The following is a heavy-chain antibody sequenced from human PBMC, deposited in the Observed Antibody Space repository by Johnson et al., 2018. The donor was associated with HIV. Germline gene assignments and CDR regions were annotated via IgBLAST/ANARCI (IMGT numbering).Heavy chain of an antibody. CDR1: GFTFSSYG. J-gene: IGHJ3*02. D-gene: IGHD3-9*01. CDR3: AKDLRVFDWFNAYDAFDI. CDR2: ISFDGKNK. V-gene: IGHV3-30*19. Sequence: MQLVESGGGVVQPGGSLRLSCAASGFTFSSYGMHWVRQAPGKGLEWVAVISFDGKNKFYADSVKGRFTISRDNSKNTLYLQMNSLRADDTAVYYCAKDLRVFDWFNAYDAFDIWGQGTMVTVSS.